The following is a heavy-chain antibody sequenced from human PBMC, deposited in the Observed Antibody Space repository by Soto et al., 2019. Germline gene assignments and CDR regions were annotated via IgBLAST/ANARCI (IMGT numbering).Heavy chain of an antibody. CDR2: ISSRSSFS. D-gene: IGHD3-22*01. CDR1: GFNFSDYY. Sequence: QVQLVESGGGLVKPGGSLRLSCAASGFNFSDYYMSWIRQAPGKGLEWVSYISSRSSFSNYADSVRGRFTISRDNAKNSLYLQMNGLRAEDTAVYYCARDAPSFFSSYSDTSGYSGLDYWGQGTLVTVSS. V-gene: IGHV3-11*06. J-gene: IGHJ4*02. CDR3: ARDAPSFFSSYSDTSGYSGLDY.